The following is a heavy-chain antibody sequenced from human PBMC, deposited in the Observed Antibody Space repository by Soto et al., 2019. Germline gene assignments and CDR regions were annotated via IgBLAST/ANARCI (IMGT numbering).Heavy chain of an antibody. CDR3: ARGLGYCSGGSCCWGVPFDY. CDR1: GFTFSSYW. D-gene: IGHD2-15*01. CDR2: INSDGSGT. J-gene: IGHJ4*02. V-gene: IGHV3-74*01. Sequence: GGSLRLSCAASGFTFSSYWMHGVLQAPGKGLVWVSRINSDGSGTSYADSVKGRFTISRDNAKNTLYLQMNSLRAEDTAVYYCARGLGYCSGGSCCWGVPFDYWGQGTLVTVSS.